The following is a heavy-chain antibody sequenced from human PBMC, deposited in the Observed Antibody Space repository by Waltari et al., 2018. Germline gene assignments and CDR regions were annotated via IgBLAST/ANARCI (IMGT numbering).Heavy chain of an antibody. Sequence: QVQLQESGPGLVKPSETLSLTCTVSGGSISSYYWSWIRQPPGKGLGWIGYIYYSGSTNYHPSLKSRVTISVDTSKNQFSLKLSSVTAADTAVYYCARVGPYSSSSDYMDVWGKGTTVTVSS. D-gene: IGHD6-6*01. CDR3: ARVGPYSSSSDYMDV. J-gene: IGHJ6*03. CDR2: IYYSGST. CDR1: GGSISSYY. V-gene: IGHV4-59*01.